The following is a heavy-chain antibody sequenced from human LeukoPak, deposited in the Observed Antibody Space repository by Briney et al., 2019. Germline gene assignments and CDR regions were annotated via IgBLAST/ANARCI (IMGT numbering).Heavy chain of an antibody. V-gene: IGHV1-18*04. CDR3: ARVTSGYDYADFGDY. J-gene: IGHJ4*02. Sequence: GASVKVSCKASGYTFTGYYMHWVRQAPGQGLEWMGWISAYKGNTNYAQKLQGRVTMTTDTSTSTAYMELRSLRSDDTAVYYCARVTSGYDYADFGDYWGQGTLVTVSS. CDR1: GYTFTGYY. CDR2: ISAYKGNT. D-gene: IGHD4-17*01.